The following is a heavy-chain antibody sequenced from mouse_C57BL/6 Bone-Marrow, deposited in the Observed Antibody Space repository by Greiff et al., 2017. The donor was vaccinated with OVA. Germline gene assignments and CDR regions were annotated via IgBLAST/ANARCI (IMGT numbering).Heavy chain of an antibody. J-gene: IGHJ3*01. CDR3: ARGIDGSSYLFSCFAY. CDR2: IHPNSGST. V-gene: IGHV1-64*01. D-gene: IGHD1-1*01. Sequence: QVQLQQPGAELVKPGASVKLSCKASGYTFTSYWMHWVKQRPGQGLEWIGMIHPNSGSTNYNEKFKSKATLTVDKSASTAYMQLSSLTSEDSAVYYCARGIDGSSYLFSCFAYWGQGTLVTVSA. CDR1: GYTFTSYW.